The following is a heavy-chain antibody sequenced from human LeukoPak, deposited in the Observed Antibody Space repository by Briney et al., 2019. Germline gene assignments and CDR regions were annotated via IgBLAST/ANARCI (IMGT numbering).Heavy chain of an antibody. V-gene: IGHV3-53*01. Sequence: PGGSLRLSCAASGFTFSSYSMNWVRQAPGKGLEWVSVIYSGGNTDFADSVKGRFTISRDISKNTLSLQLSSLRPEDTAVYFCAGGTDFWSGYDSWGQGTLVTVSS. CDR1: GFTFSSYS. CDR3: AGGTDFWSGYDS. D-gene: IGHD3-3*01. J-gene: IGHJ4*02. CDR2: IYSGGNT.